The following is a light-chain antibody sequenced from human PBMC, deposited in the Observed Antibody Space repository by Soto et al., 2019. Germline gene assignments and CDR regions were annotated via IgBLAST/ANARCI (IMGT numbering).Light chain of an antibody. CDR1: QSVGSN. V-gene: IGKV3-15*01. CDR3: QQYNNWPYT. Sequence: EIVLTHSPATLSVSPGERATLSCRASQSVGSNLAWYQQRPGQPPRLLIYDASTRATDIPARFSGGGSGTEFTLTISSLQSEDFAVYYCQQYNNWPYTVGQGTKLQI. CDR2: DAS. J-gene: IGKJ2*01.